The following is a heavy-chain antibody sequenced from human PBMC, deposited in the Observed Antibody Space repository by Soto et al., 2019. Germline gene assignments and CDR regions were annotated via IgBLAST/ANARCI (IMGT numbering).Heavy chain of an antibody. Sequence: SETLSLTCAVSGGSISSSNWWSWVRQPPGKGLEWIGEIYHSGSTNYNPSLKSRVTISVDKSKNQFSLKLSSVTAADTAVYYCARLVDRGVIGDYYYYGMDVWGQGTTVTVSS. V-gene: IGHV4-4*02. CDR3: ARLVDRGVIGDYYYYGMDV. D-gene: IGHD3-10*01. J-gene: IGHJ6*02. CDR2: IYHSGST. CDR1: GGSISSSNW.